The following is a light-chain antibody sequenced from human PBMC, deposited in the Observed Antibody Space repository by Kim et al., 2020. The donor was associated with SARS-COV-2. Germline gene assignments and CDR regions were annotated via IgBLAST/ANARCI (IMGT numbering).Light chain of an antibody. CDR3: QQSYSTPIS. Sequence: DIQMTQSPSSLSASVVDRVTITCRASQSISSYLNWYQQKPGKAHKLLIYAASSLQSGVPSRFSGSGSGTDFTLTISSLQPEDFETYYCQQSYSTPISFGQGTRLEI. CDR2: AAS. J-gene: IGKJ5*01. CDR1: QSISSY. V-gene: IGKV1-39*01.